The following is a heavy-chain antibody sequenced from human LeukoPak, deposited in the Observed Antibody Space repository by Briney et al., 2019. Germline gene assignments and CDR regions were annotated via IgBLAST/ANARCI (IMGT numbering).Heavy chain of an antibody. D-gene: IGHD1-26*01. CDR3: ARDDRWELYY. V-gene: IGHV4-4*07. CDR1: GGSISSYY. CDR2: IYTSGST. Sequence: SETLSFNCTVSGGSISSYYWSWLRQPAGNGLEWIGRIYTSGSTNYNPSLKSRVTMSVDTSKNQFSLKLSSVTAADTAVYYCARDDRWELYYWGQGTLVTVSS. J-gene: IGHJ4*02.